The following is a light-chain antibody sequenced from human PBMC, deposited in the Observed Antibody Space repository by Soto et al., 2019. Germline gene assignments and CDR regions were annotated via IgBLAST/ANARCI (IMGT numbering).Light chain of an antibody. J-gene: IGKJ1*01. CDR1: QSISRW. V-gene: IGKV1-5*01. CDR2: AAS. Sequence: DIQMTQSPSTLAASFGDRVTITCRASQSISRWLEWYQQKPGKAPKLLIYAASTLQSGVPSRFRGSGSGTDFTLTISSLQPEDFETYYCLQDYNYPWTFGQGTKVDIK. CDR3: LQDYNYPWT.